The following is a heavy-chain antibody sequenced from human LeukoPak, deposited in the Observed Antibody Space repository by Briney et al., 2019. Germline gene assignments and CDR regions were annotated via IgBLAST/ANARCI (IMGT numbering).Heavy chain of an antibody. Sequence: QPGGSLRLSRAASGFTFSSYGMHWVRQAPGKGLEWVAFIRYDGSNKYYADSVKGRFTISRVNSKNTLYLQMNSLRAEDTAVYYCAKDVVEMVRGVIPFDYWGQGTLVTVSS. CDR1: GFTFSSYG. J-gene: IGHJ4*02. CDR3: AKDVVEMVRGVIPFDY. D-gene: IGHD3-10*01. CDR2: IRYDGSNK. V-gene: IGHV3-30*02.